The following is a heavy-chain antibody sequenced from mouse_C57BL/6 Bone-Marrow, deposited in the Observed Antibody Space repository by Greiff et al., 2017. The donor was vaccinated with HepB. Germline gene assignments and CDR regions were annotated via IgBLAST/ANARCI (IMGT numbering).Heavy chain of an antibody. CDR1: GFTFSDFY. Sequence: EVKVVESGGGLVQSGRSLRLSCATSGFTFSDFYMEWVRQAPGKGLEWIAASRNKANDYTTEYSASVKGRFIVSRDTSQSILYLQMNALRAEDTAIYYCARDAGYGKRGAMDYWGQGTSVTVSS. V-gene: IGHV7-1*01. J-gene: IGHJ4*01. CDR3: ARDAGYGKRGAMDY. D-gene: IGHD1-1*02. CDR2: SRNKANDYTT.